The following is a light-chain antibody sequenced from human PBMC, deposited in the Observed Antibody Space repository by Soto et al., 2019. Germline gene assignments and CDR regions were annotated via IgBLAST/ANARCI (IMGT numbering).Light chain of an antibody. V-gene: IGLV2-14*01. Sequence: QYALTQPASVSGSPGQSITISCTGTSSDVGGYNYVSWYQQHPGKAPKLIIYELSNRPSGVSNRFSGSKSGNTASLTISGLQADDEADEYCNSYTRKSTGVFGTGTKVTVL. CDR2: ELS. CDR3: NSYTRKSTGV. CDR1: SSDVGGYNY. J-gene: IGLJ1*01.